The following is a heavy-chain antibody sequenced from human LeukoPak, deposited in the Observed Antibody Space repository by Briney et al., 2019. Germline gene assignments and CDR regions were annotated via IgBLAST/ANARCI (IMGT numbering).Heavy chain of an antibody. CDR1: GFSFSNYA. CDR3: AKDVLDAFDI. V-gene: IGHV3-23*01. J-gene: IGHJ3*02. Sequence: PGGSLRLSCAASGFSFSNYAMTWVRQAPGKGLEWVSAISGSGGSTYYADSVKGRFTISRDNSKNTLYLQMNSLRAEDTAVYYCAKDVLDAFDIWGQGTMVTVSS. CDR2: ISGSGGST.